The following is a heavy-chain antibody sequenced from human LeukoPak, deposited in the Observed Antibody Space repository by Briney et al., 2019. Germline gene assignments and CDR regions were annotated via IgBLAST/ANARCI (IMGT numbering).Heavy chain of an antibody. D-gene: IGHD6-13*01. V-gene: IGHV1-2*02. J-gene: IGHJ6*03. CDR2: INPNSGGT. CDR1: GYIFTDYG. Sequence: GASVKVSCKASGYIFTDYGISWVRQAPGQGLEWMGWINPNSGGTNYAQKFQGRVTMTRDTSIGTAYMELSRLRSDDTAVYYCARGSSWYYYYCMDVWGKGTTVTVSS. CDR3: ARGSSWYYYYCMDV.